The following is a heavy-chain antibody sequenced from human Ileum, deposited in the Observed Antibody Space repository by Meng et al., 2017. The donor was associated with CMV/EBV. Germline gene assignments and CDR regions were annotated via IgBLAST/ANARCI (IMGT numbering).Heavy chain of an antibody. J-gene: IGHJ4*02. CDR2: ISRDNNYI. CDR3: AKVCSNGCYIFDH. V-gene: IGHV3-21*01. D-gene: IGHD3-22*01. CDR1: GFIFSDYS. Sequence: GGSLRLSCAASGFIFSDYSMNWIRQAPGKGLEWVSSISRDNNYIYFKDSVKGRFTISRDNAKNSVYLQMNSLRSEDTAVYFCAKVCSNGCYIFDHCGRGTLVTVSS.